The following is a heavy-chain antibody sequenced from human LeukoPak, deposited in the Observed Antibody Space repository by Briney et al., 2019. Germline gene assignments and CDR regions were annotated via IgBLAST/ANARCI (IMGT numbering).Heavy chain of an antibody. CDR1: GFTFSSYA. D-gene: IGHD3-9*01. CDR2: ISYDGSNK. J-gene: IGHJ4*02. CDR3: AREWDYDILTGLDY. Sequence: GGSLRLSCAASGFTFSSYAMHWVRQAPGKGLEWVAVISYDGSNKYYADSVKGRFTISRDNSKNTLYLQMNSLRAEDTAVYYCAREWDYDILTGLDYWGQGTLVTVSS. V-gene: IGHV3-30*04.